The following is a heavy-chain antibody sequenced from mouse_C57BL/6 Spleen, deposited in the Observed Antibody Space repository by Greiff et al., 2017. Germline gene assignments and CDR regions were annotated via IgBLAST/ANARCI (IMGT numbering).Heavy chain of an antibody. CDR3: ATSCITTERHAAMDY. CDR2: IWSGGST. CDR1: GFSLTSYG. D-gene: IGHD1-1*01. V-gene: IGHV2-2*01. Sequence: QVQLQQSGPGLVQPSPSLSITCTVSGFSLTSYGVHWVRQSPGKGLEWLGVIWSGGSTDYNAAFISSLSISKDNSKSKVFFTMNSLQADDTAIYYCATSCITTERHAAMDYWGQGTSVTVSS. J-gene: IGHJ4*01.